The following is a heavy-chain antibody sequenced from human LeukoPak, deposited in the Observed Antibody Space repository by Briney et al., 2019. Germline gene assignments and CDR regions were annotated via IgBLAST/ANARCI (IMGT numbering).Heavy chain of an antibody. D-gene: IGHD3-3*01. J-gene: IGHJ4*02. CDR3: ARVGGYDFWSGYYTGFDY. CDR2: IYYSGST. Sequence: SETLSLTCTVSGGSISSYYWSWIRQPPGKGLEWIGYIYYSGSTNYNPSLKSRVTISVDTSKNQFSLKPSSVTAADTAVYYCARVGGYDFWSGYYTGFDYWGQGTLVTVSS. V-gene: IGHV4-59*01. CDR1: GGSISSYY.